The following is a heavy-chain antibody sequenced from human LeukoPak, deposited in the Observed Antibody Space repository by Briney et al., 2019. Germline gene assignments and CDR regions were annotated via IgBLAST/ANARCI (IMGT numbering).Heavy chain of an antibody. V-gene: IGHV3-30*02. CDR3: AKDLRIYGGNLGAFDI. CDR1: GFTFSSYG. J-gene: IGHJ3*02. D-gene: IGHD4-23*01. CDR2: IRYDGSNK. Sequence: PGGSLRLSCAASGFTFSSYGMHWVRQAPGKGLEWVAFIRYDGSNKYYADSVKGRFTISRDNSKNTLYLQMNSLRAEDTAVYYCAKDLRIYGGNLGAFDIWGQGTMVTVSS.